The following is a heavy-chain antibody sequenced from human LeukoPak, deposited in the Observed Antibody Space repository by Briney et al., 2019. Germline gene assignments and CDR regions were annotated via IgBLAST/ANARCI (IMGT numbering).Heavy chain of an antibody. D-gene: IGHD3-10*01. CDR3: ARDRRGITMVRGVIKGLGY. Sequence: GASVKVSCKASGYTFTGYYMHWVRQAPGQGLEWMGWINPNSGGTNYAQKFQGRVTMTRDTSISTAYMELSRLRSDDTAVYYCARDRRGITMVRGVIKGLGYWGQGTLVTVSS. V-gene: IGHV1-2*02. J-gene: IGHJ4*02. CDR2: INPNSGGT. CDR1: GYTFTGYY.